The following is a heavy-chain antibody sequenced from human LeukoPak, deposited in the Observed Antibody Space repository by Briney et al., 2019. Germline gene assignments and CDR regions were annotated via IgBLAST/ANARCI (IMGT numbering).Heavy chain of an antibody. Sequence: PGGSLRLSCAASGFTFINYAMSWVRQAPGKGLEWVSVISGGAENTNYADSVKGRFTISRDNSKNTLDLQMYSLRAEDTAVYYCAKGHVTASWYFDSWGQGTLVTVSS. CDR2: ISGGAENT. CDR3: AKGHVTASWYFDS. D-gene: IGHD2-2*01. CDR1: GFTFINYA. J-gene: IGHJ4*02. V-gene: IGHV3-23*01.